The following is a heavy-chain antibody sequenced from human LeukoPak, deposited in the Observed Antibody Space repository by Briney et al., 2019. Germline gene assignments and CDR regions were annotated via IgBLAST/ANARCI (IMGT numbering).Heavy chain of an antibody. CDR3: ARALEAGIFDI. CDR2: IKEDETAK. V-gene: IGHV3-7*01. J-gene: IGHJ3*02. Sequence: PGGSLRLSCAASGFTLSSYWMSWVRQAPGKGLEWVANIKEDETAKYYVDSVRGRFTSSRDNAKNSLYLQMNSLRAEDTAVYYCARALEAGIFDIWGQGTLVTVSS. CDR1: GFTLSSYW. D-gene: IGHD6-13*01.